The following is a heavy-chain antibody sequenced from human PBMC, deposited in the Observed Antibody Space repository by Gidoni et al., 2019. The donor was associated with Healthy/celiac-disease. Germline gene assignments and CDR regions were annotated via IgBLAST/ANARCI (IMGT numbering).Heavy chain of an antibody. V-gene: IGHV3-23*01. CDR1: GFTFSSYA. CDR3: AKAFVENDAFDI. D-gene: IGHD2-15*01. CDR2: IRGSGGST. Sequence: EVQLLESGGGLVQPGGSLRLSCAASGFTFSSYAMSWVRQAPGKGLEWVSAIRGSGGSTYYADSVKGRFTISRDNSKNTLYLQMNSLRAEDTAVYYCAKAFVENDAFDIWGQGTMVTVSS. J-gene: IGHJ3*02.